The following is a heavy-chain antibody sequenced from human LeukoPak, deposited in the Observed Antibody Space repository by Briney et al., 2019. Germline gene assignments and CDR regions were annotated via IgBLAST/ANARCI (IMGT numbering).Heavy chain of an antibody. Sequence: PGGSLRLSCTGSGFRFSSHGMHWVRQAPGKGLVWLGYIWYDGSNPDYVDPVKGRFTISRDNSKNTVYLQMNSLRAEDTAVYHCARFVGSDYTGSFDLWGQGTPVTVSS. D-gene: IGHD3-10*01. CDR3: ARFVGSDYTGSFDL. CDR2: IWYDGSNP. J-gene: IGHJ4*02. CDR1: GFRFSSHG. V-gene: IGHV3-33*01.